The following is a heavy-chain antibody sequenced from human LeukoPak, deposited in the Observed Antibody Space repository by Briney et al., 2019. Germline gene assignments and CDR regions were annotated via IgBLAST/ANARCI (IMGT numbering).Heavy chain of an antibody. Sequence: GASVKVSCKASGDTFTDYYIHWVRQAPGQGLEWMGWINPNSGGTSYAQKFQGRVTMTRDTSISTAYIELSSLRSDDTAVYYCASLDLVRGVPRDYWGQGTLVTVSS. D-gene: IGHD3-10*01. J-gene: IGHJ4*02. CDR2: INPNSGGT. CDR3: ASLDLVRGVPRDY. CDR1: GDTFTDYY. V-gene: IGHV1-2*02.